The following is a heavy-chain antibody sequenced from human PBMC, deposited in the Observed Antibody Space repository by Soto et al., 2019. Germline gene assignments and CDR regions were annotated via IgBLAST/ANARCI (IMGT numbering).Heavy chain of an antibody. CDR1: GYTFTSYG. D-gene: IGHD3-22*01. CDR2: ISAYNGNT. CDR3: ARVGYYDSSGYGSLDY. J-gene: IGHJ4*02. Sequence: QVQLVQSGAEVKKPGASVKVSCKASGYTFTSYGISWVRQAPGQGLEWMGWISAYNGNTNYAQKLQGRVTMTTDTXXXXXYMXLRSLRSDDTAVYYCARVGYYDSSGYGSLDYWGQGTLVTVSS. V-gene: IGHV1-18*04.